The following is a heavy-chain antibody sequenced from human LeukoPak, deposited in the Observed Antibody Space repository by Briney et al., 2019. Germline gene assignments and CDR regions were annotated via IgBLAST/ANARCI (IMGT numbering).Heavy chain of an antibody. Sequence: GRSLRLSCAASGFTFSIYVMHWVRQAPGKGLEWVAVISYDGNNKYSADPVKGRFSISRDNSKSTLYLQMDSLRAEDTAVYYCARGGQFLEWRIYDYWGQGTRVTVSS. CDR2: ISYDGNNK. V-gene: IGHV3-30*04. CDR1: GFTFSIYV. D-gene: IGHD3-3*01. CDR3: ARGGQFLEWRIYDY. J-gene: IGHJ4*02.